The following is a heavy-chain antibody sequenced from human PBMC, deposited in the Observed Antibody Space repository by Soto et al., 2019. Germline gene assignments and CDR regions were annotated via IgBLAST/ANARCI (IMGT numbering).Heavy chain of an antibody. J-gene: IGHJ4*02. CDR1: GTSISSTFW. CDR2: IHHTGST. CDR3: ATAFGGWPPDS. Sequence: TLSLTCFVSGTSISSTFWWSWVRQSPGKGLEWIGEIHHTGSTSYNPSLKTRVSISVDKSNSQFSLNLSSVTAADTAVYYCATAFGGWPPDSWGQGTLVTVSS. D-gene: IGHD6-19*01. V-gene: IGHV4-4*02.